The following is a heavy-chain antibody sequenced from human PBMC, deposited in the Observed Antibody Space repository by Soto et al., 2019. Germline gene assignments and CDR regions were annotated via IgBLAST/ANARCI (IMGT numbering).Heavy chain of an antibody. CDR1: GFSFSNAW. Sequence: GGSLRLSCAASGFSFSNAWMTWVRQAPGEGLEWVGHIKSKTDGGTTDYASPVEGRFTISRDDSKNTLYLQMDSLKTEDTAVYYCTTEGPYYFDYWGQGALVTVSS. CDR3: TTEGPYYFDY. V-gene: IGHV3-15*01. J-gene: IGHJ4*02. CDR2: IKSKTDGGTT.